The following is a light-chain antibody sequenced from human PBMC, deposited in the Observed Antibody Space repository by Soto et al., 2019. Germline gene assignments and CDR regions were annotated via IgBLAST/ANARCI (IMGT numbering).Light chain of an antibody. CDR3: ATWDDSLNGWV. CDR1: SSNIGSNT. CDR2: TNN. Sequence: QSVLTQPPSASGTPGQRVTISCSGSSSNIGSNTVSWYQQLPGTAPKLLIYTNNQRPSGVPDRFPGSKSGTSASLAISGLQSEDESDYYCATWDDSLNGWVFGGGTKLPVL. J-gene: IGLJ3*02. V-gene: IGLV1-44*01.